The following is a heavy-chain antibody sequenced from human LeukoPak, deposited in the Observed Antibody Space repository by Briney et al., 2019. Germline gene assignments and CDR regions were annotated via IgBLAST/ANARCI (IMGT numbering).Heavy chain of an antibody. CDR2: IYHSGST. V-gene: IGHV4-30-2*01. CDR3: ARLGRSGYDLLFDY. J-gene: IGHJ4*02. Sequence: SGTLSLTCAVSGGSISSGGYSWSWIRQPPGKGLEWIGYIYHSGSTYYNPSLKSRVTISVDRSKNQFSLKLSSVTAADTAVYYCARLGRSGYDLLFDYWGQGTLVTVSS. D-gene: IGHD5-12*01. CDR1: GGSISSGGYS.